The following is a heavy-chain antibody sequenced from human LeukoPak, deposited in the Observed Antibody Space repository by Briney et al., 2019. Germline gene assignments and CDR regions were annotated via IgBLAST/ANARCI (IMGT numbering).Heavy chain of an antibody. CDR1: GFTFSSYG. V-gene: IGHV3-30*02. J-gene: IGHJ4*02. D-gene: IGHD3-22*01. CDR3: AKDLAYYDSSGYTYFDY. CDR2: IRYDGSNK. Sequence: PGGSLRLSCAASGFTFSSYGMHWVRQAPGKWLEWVAFIRYDGSNKYYADSVKGRFTISRDNSKNTLYLQMNSLRAEDTAVYYCAKDLAYYDSSGYTYFDYWGQGTLVTVSS.